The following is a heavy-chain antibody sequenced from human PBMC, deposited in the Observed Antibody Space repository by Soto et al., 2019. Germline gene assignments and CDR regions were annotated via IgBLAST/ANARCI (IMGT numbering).Heavy chain of an antibody. J-gene: IGHJ6*02. Sequence: SETLSLTCSVSGGSISSVGHYWTWIRQQPGKGLEWIGYVYYSGSTDYNPSLKSRVTISVDRSKNQFSLNLSSVTAADTAIYYCARESGGYDSSTRYGLDVWGQGTTVTVSS. CDR2: VYYSGST. CDR3: ARESGGYDSSTRYGLDV. D-gene: IGHD6-25*01. CDR1: GGSISSVGHY. V-gene: IGHV4-31*03.